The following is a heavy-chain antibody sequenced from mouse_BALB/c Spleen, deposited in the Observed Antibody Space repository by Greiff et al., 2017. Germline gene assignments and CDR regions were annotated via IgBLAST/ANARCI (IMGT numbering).Heavy chain of an antibody. V-gene: IGHV1-9*01. Sequence: VKVVESGAELMKPGASVKISCKATGYTFSSYWIEWVKQRPGHGLEWIGEILPGSGSTNYNEKFKGKATFTADTSSNTAYMQLSSLTSEDSAVYYCARGGWDDYWGQGTTLTVSS. CDR2: ILPGSGST. D-gene: IGHD4-1*01. CDR1: GYTFSSYW. J-gene: IGHJ2*01. CDR3: ARGGWDDY.